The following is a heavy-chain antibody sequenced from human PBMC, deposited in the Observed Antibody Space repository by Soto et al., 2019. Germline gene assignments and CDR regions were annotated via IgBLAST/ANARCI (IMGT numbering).Heavy chain of an antibody. Sequence: PSETLSLTCTVSGGSISSSSYYWGWIRQPPGKGLEWIGSIYYSGSTYYNPSLKSRVTISVDTSKNQFSLKLSSVTAADTAVYYCARHEEGNYDFWSGYRDYYYYGMDVWGQGTTVTVSS. CDR1: GGSISSSSYY. V-gene: IGHV4-39*01. CDR2: IYYSGST. CDR3: ARHEEGNYDFWSGYRDYYYYGMDV. D-gene: IGHD3-3*01. J-gene: IGHJ6*02.